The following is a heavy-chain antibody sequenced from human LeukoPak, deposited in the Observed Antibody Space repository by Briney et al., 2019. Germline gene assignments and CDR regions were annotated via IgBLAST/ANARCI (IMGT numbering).Heavy chain of an antibody. D-gene: IGHD4-17*01. Sequence: TGGSLRFSCAASGFTYINHWMSWVRQAPEEGLEWVASINEDGSVRYYVDSVKGRFTISRDNAKSSLYLQMSSLRGEDTAVYYCSRRLYGDYVDDSWGQGTLVTVSS. CDR2: INEDGSVR. CDR3: SRRLYGDYVDDS. V-gene: IGHV3-7*01. J-gene: IGHJ4*02. CDR1: GFTYINHW.